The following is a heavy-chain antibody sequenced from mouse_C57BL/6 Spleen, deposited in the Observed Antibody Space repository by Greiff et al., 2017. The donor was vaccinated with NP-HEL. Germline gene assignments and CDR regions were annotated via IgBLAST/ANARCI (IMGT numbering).Heavy chain of an antibody. J-gene: IGHJ2*01. Sequence: QVHVKQSGAELAKPGASVKLSCKASGYTFTSYWMHWVKQRPGQGLEWIGYINPSSGYTKYNQKFKDKATLTADKSSSTAYMQLSSLTYEDSAVYYYFTTVVATDYWGQGTTLTVSS. CDR3: FTTVVATDY. D-gene: IGHD1-1*01. CDR2: INPSSGYT. CDR1: GYTFTSYW. V-gene: IGHV1-7*01.